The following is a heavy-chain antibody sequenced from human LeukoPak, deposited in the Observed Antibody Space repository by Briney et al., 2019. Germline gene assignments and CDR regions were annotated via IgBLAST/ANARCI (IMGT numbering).Heavy chain of an antibody. V-gene: IGHV3-7*01. CDR2: IKQDGSEK. CDR1: GFTFSSYW. D-gene: IGHD3-3*01. CDR3: ARDPIFGVVIAHFDY. J-gene: IGHJ4*02. Sequence: GGSLRLSCAASGFTFSSYWMSWVRQAPGKGLEWVANIKQDGSEKYYVDSVKGRFTIPRDNAKNSLYLQMNSLRAEDTAVYYCARDPIFGVVIAHFDYWGQGTLVTVSS.